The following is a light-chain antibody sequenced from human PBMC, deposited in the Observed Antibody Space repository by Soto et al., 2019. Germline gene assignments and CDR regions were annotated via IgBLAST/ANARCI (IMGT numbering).Light chain of an antibody. CDR2: DAI. CDR3: QQYNNWPT. V-gene: IGKV3-15*01. Sequence: EIVLTQSPGTLSLSPGERATLSCRASQSVSSSYLAWYQQKPGQTPRLLIYDAIIRAPDVPARFSGSWSGTEFTLTINSLQSEDFALYYCQQYNNWPTFGQGTRLEI. CDR1: QSVSSSY. J-gene: IGKJ5*01.